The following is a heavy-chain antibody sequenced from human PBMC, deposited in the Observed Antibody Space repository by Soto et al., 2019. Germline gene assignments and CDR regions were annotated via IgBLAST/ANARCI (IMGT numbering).Heavy chain of an antibody. CDR3: ARGIAVPVDPDY. CDR1: GYTFTSYA. CDR2: INAGNGNT. Sequence: QVQLVQSGAEVKTPGASVKLSCKASGYTFTSYAMHWMRQAPGQSLEWMGWINAGNGNTKYSQRFQGRVTITRDTSASTAYMDLSSLRSEDTAVYYCARGIAVPVDPDYWGQGTLVTVSS. V-gene: IGHV1-3*01. J-gene: IGHJ4*02. D-gene: IGHD6-19*01.